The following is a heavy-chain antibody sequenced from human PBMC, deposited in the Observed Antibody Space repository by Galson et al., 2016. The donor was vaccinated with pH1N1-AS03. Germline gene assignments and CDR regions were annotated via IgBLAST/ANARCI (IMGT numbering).Heavy chain of an antibody. CDR2: IYPGDSDT. J-gene: IGHJ4*02. V-gene: IGHV5-51*01. CDR1: GYIFTSYW. D-gene: IGHD5-24*01. Sequence: QSGAEVKKPGESLKISCKTSGYIFTSYWVAWVRHMPGKGLGWMGIIYPGDSDTRCSPSFQGQLTISADRSINTAYLQWSSLMASDTAIYYCARQVRDGYNDYFDYWGQGILVTASS. CDR3: ARQVRDGYNDYFDY.